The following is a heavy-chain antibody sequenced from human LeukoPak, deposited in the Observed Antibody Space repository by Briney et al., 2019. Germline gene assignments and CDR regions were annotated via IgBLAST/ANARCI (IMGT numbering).Heavy chain of an antibody. CDR3: ARLAVVKGSSDAFDI. D-gene: IGHD4-23*01. CDR1: GHSFTSYW. V-gene: IGHV5-51*01. J-gene: IGHJ3*02. CDR2: IYPGDSDT. Sequence: GESLKISCKGSGHSFTSYWIGWVRQMPGKGLEWMGIIYPGDSDTRYSPSFQGQVTISADKSISTAYLQWSSLKASDTAMYYCARLAVVKGSSDAFDIWGQGTMVTVSS.